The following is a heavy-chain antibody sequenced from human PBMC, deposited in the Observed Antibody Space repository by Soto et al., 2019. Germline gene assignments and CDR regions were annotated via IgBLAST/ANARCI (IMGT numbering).Heavy chain of an antibody. V-gene: IGHV4-31*03. CDR3: ARVSATMIVVVITLDAFDI. CDR2: IYYSGST. CDR1: GGSISSGGYY. J-gene: IGHJ3*02. D-gene: IGHD3-22*01. Sequence: SETLSLTCTVSGGSISSGGYYWSWIRQHPGKGLEWIGYIYYSGSTYYNPSLKSRVTISVDTSKNQFSLKLSSVTAADTAVYYCARVSATMIVVVITLDAFDIWGQGTMVTVSS.